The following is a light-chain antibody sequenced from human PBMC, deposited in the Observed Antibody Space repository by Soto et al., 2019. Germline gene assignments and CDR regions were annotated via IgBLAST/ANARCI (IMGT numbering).Light chain of an antibody. CDR1: SSDVGGYNY. CDR2: DVS. Sequence: QSVLTQPASVSGSPGQSITISCTGTSSDVGGYNYVSWYQQHPGKALKLMIYDVSNRPSGVSNRFSGSKSGNTASLTISGLQAEDEADYYCSSYTSSSPVVFGGGTKLTVL. CDR3: SSYTSSSPVV. V-gene: IGLV2-14*01. J-gene: IGLJ2*01.